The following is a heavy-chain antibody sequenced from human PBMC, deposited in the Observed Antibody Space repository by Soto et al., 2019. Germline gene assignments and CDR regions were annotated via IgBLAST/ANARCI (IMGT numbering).Heavy chain of an antibody. V-gene: IGHV1-2*02. J-gene: IGHJ3*02. D-gene: IGHD1-26*01. CDR1: GYTFTGYY. CDR2: INPNSGVT. CDR3: ARERERAGADAFDI. Sequence: ASVKVSCKASGYTFTGYYMHWVRKAHGQGLEWMGLINPNSGVTNYAQKFQGRVTMTRDTSISTAYMELSRLRSDDTAVYYCARERERAGADAFDIWGQGTMVTVSS.